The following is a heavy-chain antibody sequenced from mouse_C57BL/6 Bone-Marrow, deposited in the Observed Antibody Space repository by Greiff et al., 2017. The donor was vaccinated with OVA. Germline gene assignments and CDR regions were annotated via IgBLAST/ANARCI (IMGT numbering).Heavy chain of an antibody. CDR2: IYPSYSET. CDR3: ARPLLLRSYYFDY. J-gene: IGHJ2*01. D-gene: IGHD1-1*01. V-gene: IGHV1-61*01. Sequence: VQLQQPGAELVRPGSSVKLSCKASGYTFTSYWMDWVKQRPGQGLEWIGNIYPSYSETHYNQKFKDKATLTVDKSSSTAYMQLSSLTSEDSAVYYCARPLLLRSYYFDYWGQGTTLTVSS. CDR1: GYTFTSYW.